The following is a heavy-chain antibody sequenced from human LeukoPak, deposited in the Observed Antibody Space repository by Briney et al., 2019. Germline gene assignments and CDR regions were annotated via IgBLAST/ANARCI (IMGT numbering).Heavy chain of an antibody. V-gene: IGHV4-59*01. J-gene: IGHJ4*02. Sequence: PSETLSLTCAVYGGSFSGYYWSWIRQPPGKGLEWIGYIYYSGSTNYNPSLKSRVTISVDTSKNQFSLKLSSVTAADTAVYYCARAAGTTAFDYWGQGTLVTVSS. CDR1: GGSFSGYY. D-gene: IGHD6-13*01. CDR3: ARAAGTTAFDY. CDR2: IYYSGST.